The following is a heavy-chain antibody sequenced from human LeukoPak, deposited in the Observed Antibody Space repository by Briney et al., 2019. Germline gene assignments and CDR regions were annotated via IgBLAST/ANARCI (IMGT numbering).Heavy chain of an antibody. CDR3: ARPFPHYYDSREGDAFDI. CDR1: GYSFTSYW. D-gene: IGHD3-22*01. V-gene: IGHV5-51*01. J-gene: IGHJ3*02. CDR2: IYPGDSDT. Sequence: GESLKISCKGSGYSFTSYWIGWVRQMPGKGLEWMGIIYPGDSDTRYSPSFQGQVTISADKSISTAYLQWSSLKASDTAMYYCARPFPHYYDSREGDAFDIWGQGTMVTVSS.